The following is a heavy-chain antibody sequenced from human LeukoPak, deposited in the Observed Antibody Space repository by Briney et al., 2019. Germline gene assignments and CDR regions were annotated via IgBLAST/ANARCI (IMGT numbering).Heavy chain of an antibody. CDR3: AAGLKLNSNWYYSPLDWYFDL. CDR1: GFTFTISA. D-gene: IGHD6-13*01. V-gene: IGHV1-58*02. CDR2: SSVDSGDT. J-gene: IGHJ2*01. Sequence: GASVKVSCKASGFTFTISAMQWVRHARGQRLEWIGWSSVDSGDTNYAQKLQERVTISRDVSTSTAYMELSSLRSEDTAVYYCAAGLKLNSNWYYSPLDWYFDLWGRGTLVTVSS.